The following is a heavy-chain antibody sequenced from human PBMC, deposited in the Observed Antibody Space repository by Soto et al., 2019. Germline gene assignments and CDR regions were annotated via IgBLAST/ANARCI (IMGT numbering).Heavy chain of an antibody. CDR2: IIPFFGTT. Sequence: GASVKVSCKASGGIFSSYAISWVRQAPGQGLEWMGGIIPFFGTTKYAQKFQGRVTITEDESTTTAYMELSSLRSEDTAVYYCAVKSGYCSGGRCKYCYYYYAMDVWGQGTTVTVSS. D-gene: IGHD2-15*01. J-gene: IGHJ6*02. CDR1: GGIFSSYA. V-gene: IGHV1-69*13. CDR3: AVKSGYCSGGRCKYCYYYYAMDV.